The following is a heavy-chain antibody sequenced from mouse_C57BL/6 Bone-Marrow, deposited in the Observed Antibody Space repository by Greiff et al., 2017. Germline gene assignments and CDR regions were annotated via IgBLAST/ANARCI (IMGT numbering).Heavy chain of an antibody. CDR2: IDPSDSYT. V-gene: IGHV1-69*01. Sequence: QVQLKQPGAELVMPGASVKLSCKASGYTFTSYWMHWVKQRPGQGLEWIGEIDPSDSYTNYNQKFKGKSTLTVDKSSSTAYMQLSSLTSEDSAVYYCAVYYDDIAYWGQGTLVTVSA. CDR1: GYTFTSYW. J-gene: IGHJ3*01. D-gene: IGHD2-13*01. CDR3: AVYYDDIAY.